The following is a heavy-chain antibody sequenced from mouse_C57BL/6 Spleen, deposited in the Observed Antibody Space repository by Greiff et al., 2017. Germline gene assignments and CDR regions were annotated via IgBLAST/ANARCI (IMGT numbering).Heavy chain of an antibody. V-gene: IGHV2-9-1*01. D-gene: IGHD2-4*01. Sequence: VKLQESGPGLVAPSQSLSITCTVSGFSLTSYAISWVRQPPGKGLEWLGVIWTGGGTTYNSALKSRLSNSKDNSKSQVFLTMNSLQTDDTARYYCARTGDYDGQSWFAYWGQGTLVTVSA. CDR2: IWTGGGT. J-gene: IGHJ3*01. CDR1: GFSLTSYA. CDR3: ARTGDYDGQSWFAY.